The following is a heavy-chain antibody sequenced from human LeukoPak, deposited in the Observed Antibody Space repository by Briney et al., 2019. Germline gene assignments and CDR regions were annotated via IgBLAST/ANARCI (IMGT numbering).Heavy chain of an antibody. D-gene: IGHD6-13*01. J-gene: IGHJ4*02. V-gene: IGHV3-21*01. CDR3: ARVGYSSSWYRGGLSY. Sequence: GGSLRLSCAVSGFTFSSYSMNWVRQAPGKGLEWVSSISSSSSYIYYADSVKGRFTISRDNAKNSLYLQMNSLRAEDTAVYYCARVGYSSSWYRGGLSYWGQGTLVTVSS. CDR2: ISSSSSYI. CDR1: GFTFSSYS.